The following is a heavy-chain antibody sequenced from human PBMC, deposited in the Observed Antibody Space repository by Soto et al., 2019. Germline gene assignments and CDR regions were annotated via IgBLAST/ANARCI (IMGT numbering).Heavy chain of an antibody. CDR3: ALGALTKIRGGFFHFDY. CDR2: ISYDGNTK. J-gene: IGHJ4*02. D-gene: IGHD3-10*01. V-gene: IGHV3-30*03. Sequence: GGSLRLSCAASGFPFSNYGMHWVRQAPGKGLEWLAVISYDGNTKYYADSVKGRFTISRDSSENTLYLQMNSLRAEDTAVYYCALGALTKIRGGFFHFDYWGQGTLVIVSS. CDR1: GFPFSNYG.